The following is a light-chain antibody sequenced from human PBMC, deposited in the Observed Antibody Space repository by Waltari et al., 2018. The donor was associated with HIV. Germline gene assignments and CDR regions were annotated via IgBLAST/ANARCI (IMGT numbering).Light chain of an antibody. V-gene: IGKV3D-15*01. Sequence: EIVMTQSPATLSVSPGERVTLSCRASQNVNFNLAWYQQKPGQAPRLRIYGAYGRAAGIPARFSGSGSGTEFTLTISSLQSEDFAVYYCQQYENWPPITFGQGTRLEIK. CDR2: GAY. CDR3: QQYENWPPIT. J-gene: IGKJ5*01. CDR1: QNVNFN.